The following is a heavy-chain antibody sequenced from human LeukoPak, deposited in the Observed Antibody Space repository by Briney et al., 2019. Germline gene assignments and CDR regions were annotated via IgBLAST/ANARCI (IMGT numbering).Heavy chain of an antibody. V-gene: IGHV4-38-2*02. J-gene: IGHJ4*02. Sequence: SETLSLTCTVSGYSISSGYYWGWIRQPPGKGLEWIGSIYHSGSTYYNPSLKSRVTISVDTSKNQFSLKLSSVTAADTAVYYCARVRGNIVVVVAAPYYFDYWGQGTLVTVFS. D-gene: IGHD2-15*01. CDR2: IYHSGST. CDR3: ARVRGNIVVVVAAPYYFDY. CDR1: GYSISSGYY.